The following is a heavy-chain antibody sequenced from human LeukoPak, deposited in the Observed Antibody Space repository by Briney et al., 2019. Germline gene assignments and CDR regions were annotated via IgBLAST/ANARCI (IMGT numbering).Heavy chain of an antibody. J-gene: IGHJ6*02. Sequence: GASVKVSCKASGYTFTSYDINWVRQAIGQGLEWMGWMNPNSGNTGYAQKFQGRVSMTRDTSISTDYMELSSLRSEDTAVYYCARGPVEAVFGVSTEDWGQGTTVTVSS. CDR3: ARGPVEAVFGVSTED. V-gene: IGHV1-8*01. CDR1: GYTFTSYD. CDR2: MNPNSGNT. D-gene: IGHD3-10*02.